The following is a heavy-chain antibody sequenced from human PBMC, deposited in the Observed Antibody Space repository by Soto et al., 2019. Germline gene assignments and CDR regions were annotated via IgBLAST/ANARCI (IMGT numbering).Heavy chain of an antibody. CDR1: RHTLSSYA. CDR2: IIPIFGTA. J-gene: IGHJ5*02. V-gene: IGHV1-69*13. D-gene: IGHD6-6*01. CDR3: ARASIAARRNWFDP. Sequence: SAKVCCKAPRHTLSSYAIIWVRQPPGQGLESMGGIIPIFGTANYAQKFQGRVTITADESTSTAYMELSSLRSEDAAVYFCARASIAARRNWFDPWGQGTLVTVCS.